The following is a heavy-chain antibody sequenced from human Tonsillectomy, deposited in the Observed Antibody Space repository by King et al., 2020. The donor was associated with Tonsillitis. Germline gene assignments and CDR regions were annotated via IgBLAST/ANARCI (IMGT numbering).Heavy chain of an antibody. CDR1: GYTFTKYP. V-gene: IGHV1-46*03. CDR3: ATQGCGTWGLSMARNWRMPHYLDF. CDR2: INPTDGST. D-gene: IGHD3-10*01. J-gene: IGHJ4*02. Sequence: VQLVESGAEVKKPGASVNLSCKASGYTFTKYPMHWVRQAPGQGLEWMGVINPTDGSTSYRQKFQGRVTMTRDTSTSTVYLELSSLRSEDTAVYYCATQGCGTWGLSMARNWRMPHYLDFWGQGSLVTVSS.